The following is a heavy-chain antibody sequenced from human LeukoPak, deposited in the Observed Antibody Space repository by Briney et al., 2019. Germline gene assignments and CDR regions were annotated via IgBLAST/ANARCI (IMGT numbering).Heavy chain of an antibody. V-gene: IGHV4-30-4*08. D-gene: IGHD5-12*01. J-gene: IGHJ4*02. Sequence: SQTQSLTCTVSGGSISSGDYYWSWIRQPPGKGLEWIGYIYYSGSTYYNPSLKSRVTISVDTSKNQFSLKLSSVTAADTAVYYCARVQGYSGYVPDYWGQGTLVTVSS. CDR2: IYYSGST. CDR3: ARVQGYSGYVPDY. CDR1: GGSISSGDYY.